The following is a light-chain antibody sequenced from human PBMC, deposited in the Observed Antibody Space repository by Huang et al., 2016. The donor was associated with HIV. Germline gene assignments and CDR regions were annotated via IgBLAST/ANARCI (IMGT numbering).Light chain of an antibody. V-gene: IGKV3-15*01. CDR3: QQYHNWPYT. CDR1: QSVATN. Sequence: EIIMTQSPATLSLSPGEGVPLSCRANQSVATNFAWYLHRPGQSPRILIFGAATRASGTQFTLTVSGLQSEDFAVYYCQQYHNWPYTFGQGTKLEI. J-gene: IGKJ2*01. CDR2: GAA.